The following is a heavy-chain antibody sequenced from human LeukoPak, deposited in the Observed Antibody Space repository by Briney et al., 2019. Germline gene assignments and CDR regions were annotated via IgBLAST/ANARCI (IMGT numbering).Heavy chain of an antibody. D-gene: IGHD3-10*01. CDR3: ARSRITTMVRGVIGAFDI. J-gene: IGHJ3*02. Sequence: GGSLRLSWAASGLTVSSNYMSWVRQAPGKGLEWVSVIYSGGSTYYADSVKGRFTISRDNSKNTLYLQMNSLRAEDTAVYYCARSRITTMVRGVIGAFDIWGQGTMVTVSS. CDR2: IYSGGST. V-gene: IGHV3-53*01. CDR1: GLTVSSNY.